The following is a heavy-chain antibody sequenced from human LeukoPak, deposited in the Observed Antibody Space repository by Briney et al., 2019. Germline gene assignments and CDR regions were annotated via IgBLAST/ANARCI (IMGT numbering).Heavy chain of an antibody. V-gene: IGHV3-15*01. Sequence: GGSLRLSCAASGFTFSNAWMSWVRQAPGKGLEWVGRIKSKTDGWTTDYAAPVKGRFTISRDDSKNTLYLQMNSLKTEDTAVYYCNTEKRYYDFWCGYYSSPEDDYYYYYGMDVWGQGTTVTVSS. CDR2: IKSKTDGWTT. D-gene: IGHD3-3*01. CDR1: GFTFSNAW. J-gene: IGHJ6*02. CDR3: NTEKRYYDFWCGYYSSPEDDYYYYYGMDV.